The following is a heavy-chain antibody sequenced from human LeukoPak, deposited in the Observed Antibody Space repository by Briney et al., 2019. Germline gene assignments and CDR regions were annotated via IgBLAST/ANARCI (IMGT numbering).Heavy chain of an antibody. D-gene: IGHD3-10*01. J-gene: IGHJ4*02. CDR1: GGTFSSYA. CDR3: ARGVLWFGEYLDHFDY. Sequence: PAASVKVSCKASGGTFSSYAISWVRQAPGQGLEWMGWINPNSGGTNYAQKFQGWVTMTRDTSISTAYMELSRLRSDDTAVYYCARGVLWFGEYLDHFDYWGQGTLVTVSS. V-gene: IGHV1-2*04. CDR2: INPNSGGT.